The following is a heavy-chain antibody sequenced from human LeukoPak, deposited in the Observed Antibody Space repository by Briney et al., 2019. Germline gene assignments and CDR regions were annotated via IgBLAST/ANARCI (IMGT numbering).Heavy chain of an antibody. V-gene: IGHV4-59*01. D-gene: IGHD5-24*01. CDR2: IYYSGST. J-gene: IGHJ4*02. CDR1: GGSISSYY. CDR3: ARGIVEMATIEGFDY. Sequence: SETLSLTCTVSGGSISSYYWRWIRQPPGKGLEWIGYIYYSGSTNYNPSLKSRVTISVDTSKNQFSLKLSSVTAADTAVYYCARGIVEMATIEGFDYWGQGTLVTVSS.